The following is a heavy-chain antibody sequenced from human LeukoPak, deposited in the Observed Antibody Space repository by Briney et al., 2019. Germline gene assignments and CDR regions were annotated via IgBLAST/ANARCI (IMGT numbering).Heavy chain of an antibody. V-gene: IGHV1-2*02. CDR1: GYTFTGYY. Sequence: ASVKVSCKASGYTFTGYYMHWVRQAPGQGLEWMGWINPNSGGTNYAQKFQGRVTMTRDTSISTAYMELSSLRSEDTAVYYCARGRDGYTPRAFDIWGQGTMVTVSS. CDR3: ARGRDGYTPRAFDI. D-gene: IGHD5-24*01. CDR2: INPNSGGT. J-gene: IGHJ3*02.